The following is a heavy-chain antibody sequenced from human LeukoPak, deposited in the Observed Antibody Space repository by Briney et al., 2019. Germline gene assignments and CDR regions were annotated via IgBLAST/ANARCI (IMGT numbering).Heavy chain of an antibody. CDR2: INHSGST. D-gene: IGHD2-2*01. CDR3: ARFLYDSVVVPRNWFDP. J-gene: IGHJ5*02. Sequence: AETLSLTCAVYGRSLRGYYWSWIRQPPGKGLEWIGEINHSGSTNYNPSLKSRVTISVDTSKNQFSLKLSSVTAADTAVYYCARFLYDSVVVPRNWFDPGGKGTLVTLSS. CDR1: GRSLRGYY. V-gene: IGHV4-34*01.